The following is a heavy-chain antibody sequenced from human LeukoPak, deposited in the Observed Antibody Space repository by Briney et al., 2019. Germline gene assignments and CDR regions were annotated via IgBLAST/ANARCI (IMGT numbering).Heavy chain of an antibody. D-gene: IGHD6-19*01. Sequence: GGSLRLSCAASGFTFSDYYMSRIRQAPGKGLEWVSYISSSGSTIYYADSVKGRFTISRDNAKNSLYLQMNSLRAEDTAVYYCASGPVAAYYYYYYMDVWGKGTTVTVSS. J-gene: IGHJ6*03. CDR3: ASGPVAAYYYYYYMDV. CDR1: GFTFSDYY. CDR2: ISSSGSTI. V-gene: IGHV3-11*01.